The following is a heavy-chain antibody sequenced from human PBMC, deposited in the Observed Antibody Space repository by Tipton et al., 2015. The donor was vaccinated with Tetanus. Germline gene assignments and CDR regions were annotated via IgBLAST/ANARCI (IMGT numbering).Heavy chain of an antibody. Sequence: TLSLTCTVSGGSISNVVFYWGWIRQSPGKGLEWIGSIYYTGSTYYNPSLKSRVTISVDTSKNQFSLKLSSVTAADSALYFCGRGTDAYKSGNYWGQGTLVTVSS. V-gene: IGHV4-39*01. D-gene: IGHD5-24*01. J-gene: IGHJ4*01. CDR2: IYYTGST. CDR1: GGSISNVVFY. CDR3: GRGTDAYKSGNY.